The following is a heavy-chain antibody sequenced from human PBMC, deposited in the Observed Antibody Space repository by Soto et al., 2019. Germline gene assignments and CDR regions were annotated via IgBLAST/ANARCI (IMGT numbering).Heavy chain of an antibody. CDR2: ITGSGDYT. D-gene: IGHD4-17*01. CDR1: GFTFSSYA. Sequence: VQMLESGGGLVQPGGSLRLSCTASGFTFSSYALTWVRQAPGKGLEWVSSITGSGDYTRYTDSVKGRFTITRDNAENTLLLQMKSLRADDTAIYYCGKDPNGDYFGAFDFWGQGTMVTVSS. J-gene: IGHJ3*01. CDR3: GKDPNGDYFGAFDF. V-gene: IGHV3-23*01.